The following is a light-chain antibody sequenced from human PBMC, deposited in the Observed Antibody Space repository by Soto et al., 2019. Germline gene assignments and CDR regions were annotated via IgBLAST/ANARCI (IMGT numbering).Light chain of an antibody. J-gene: IGKJ3*01. CDR3: QQYGSSPGFT. CDR1: QSVSSSY. V-gene: IGKV3-20*01. Sequence: EIVLTQSPGTLSLSPGERATLSCRASQSVSSSYLAWYQQKPGQAPRLLIYGASSRATGIPDRFSGSGSGTDFTLTISRLEPEDFAVYYCQQYGSSPGFTFGPWTKVDIK. CDR2: GAS.